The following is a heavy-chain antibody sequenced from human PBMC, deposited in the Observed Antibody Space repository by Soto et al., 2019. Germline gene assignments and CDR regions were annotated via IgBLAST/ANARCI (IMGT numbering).Heavy chain of an antibody. D-gene: IGHD6-19*01. Sequence: SVKVSCKASGGTFSSYAISWVRQAPGQGLEWMGGIIPIFGTANYAQKFQGRVTITADESTSTAYMELSSLRSEDTAVYYCARDISAGQLWFDPWGQGTLVTVSS. CDR2: IIPIFGTA. CDR3: ARDISAGQLWFDP. CDR1: GGTFSSYA. J-gene: IGHJ5*02. V-gene: IGHV1-69*13.